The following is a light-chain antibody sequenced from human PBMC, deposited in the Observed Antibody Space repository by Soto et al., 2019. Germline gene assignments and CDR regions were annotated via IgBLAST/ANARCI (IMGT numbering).Light chain of an antibody. CDR1: QGISSY. CDR3: LQYNSYPFS. V-gene: IGKV1-9*01. Sequence: DIHLTQSPSSLSASVGDRVTITCRASQGISSYLAWYQQKPGRVPKRLIYGASTLQSWAPSRFSGSASGAAFTLTISSLQPEDFATYYCLQYNSYPFSFGGGTKVDI. J-gene: IGKJ4*01. CDR2: GAS.